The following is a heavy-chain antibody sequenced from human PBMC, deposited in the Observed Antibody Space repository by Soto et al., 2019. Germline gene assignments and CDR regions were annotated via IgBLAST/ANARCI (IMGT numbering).Heavy chain of an antibody. CDR1: GFTFSSAA. D-gene: IGHD4-4*01. CDR3: AKSLDIHYKNWFDP. V-gene: IGHV3-23*01. J-gene: IGHJ5*02. Sequence: QILESGGSLVQPGGSLRLSCVAAGFTFSSAAMNWVRQAPGKGLEWVSIISDTGTRTHYADSVKGRFTISRDNSKNTLYLDMNSLRAEDTAVYYCAKSLDIHYKNWFDPWGPGTLVTVSS. CDR2: ISDTGTRT.